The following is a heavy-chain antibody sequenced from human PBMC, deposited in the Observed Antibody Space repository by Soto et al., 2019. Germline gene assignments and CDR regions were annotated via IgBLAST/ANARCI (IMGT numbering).Heavy chain of an antibody. V-gene: IGHV3-7*01. D-gene: IGHD2-15*01. J-gene: IGHJ4*02. CDR3: AREFYGGFSYGPADS. CDR1: GFAFRGDW. Sequence: PGGSVRLSCVASGFAFRGDWMTWVRQAPGKGLEWVANIKQDGSKAQYLESVRGRFTISRDNSKNSVYLQMTSLRAEDTALYYCAREFYGGFSYGPADSWGQGTLVTVSS. CDR2: IKQDGSKA.